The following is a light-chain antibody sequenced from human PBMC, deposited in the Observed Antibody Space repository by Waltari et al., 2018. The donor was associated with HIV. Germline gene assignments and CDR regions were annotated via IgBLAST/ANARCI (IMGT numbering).Light chain of an antibody. CDR3: QQRSNWPPVT. J-gene: IGKJ5*01. Sequence: EVVLTQSPSTLSLSTEYRAPLSCRASQTIGNYLPWSQQKPGQAPRLLIYDASTRASGIPARFSGSGSGTDFTLPISSLEPEDVAVYYCQQRSNWPPVTFGQGTRLEI. V-gene: IGKV3-11*01. CDR2: DAS. CDR1: QTIGNY.